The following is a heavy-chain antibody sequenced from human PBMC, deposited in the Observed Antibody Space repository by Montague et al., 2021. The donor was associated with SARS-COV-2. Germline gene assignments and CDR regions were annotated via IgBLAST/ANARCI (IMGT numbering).Heavy chain of an antibody. CDR2: TYYRSEWYS. J-gene: IGHJ4*02. CDR3: ARAERGSCGDGNCYQYFFNY. D-gene: IGHD2-15*01. CDR1: GDSVSTNSGT. Sequence: CAISGDSVSTNSGTWNWVRLSPSRGLEWPGRTYYRSEWYSDYSVSVKSRISINPDTSKNQFSLQLNSVTPEGTAVYYCARAERGSCGDGNCYQYFFNYWGQGTLVTVSS. V-gene: IGHV6-1*01.